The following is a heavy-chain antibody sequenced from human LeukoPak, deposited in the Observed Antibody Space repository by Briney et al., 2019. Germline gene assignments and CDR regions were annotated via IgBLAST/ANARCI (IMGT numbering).Heavy chain of an antibody. J-gene: IGHJ5*02. CDR1: GGTFSSYA. D-gene: IGHD1-1*01. V-gene: IGHV1-69*13. Sequence: SVKVSCKVSGGTFSSYAISWVRQAPGQGLEWMGGIIPIFGTATYAQKFQGRVTITADESTSTAYMELSRLRSEDTAVYYCARANEQFSLSNWFDPWGQGTLVTVSS. CDR2: IIPIFGTA. CDR3: ARANEQFSLSNWFDP.